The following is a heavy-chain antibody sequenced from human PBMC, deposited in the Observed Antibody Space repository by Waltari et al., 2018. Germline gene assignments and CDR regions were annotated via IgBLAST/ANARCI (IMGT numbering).Heavy chain of an antibody. Sequence: QVQLLQSGAEVKKPGSSVKVSCKASCVTFSSSAIIWVRQAPGQGREWMGGIIPIVGTANYAQKFQGRVTITTDESTSTAYMELSSLRSEDTAVYYCARSLYYYDSYGWFDPWGQGTLVTVSS. V-gene: IGHV1-69*05. D-gene: IGHD3-22*01. CDR2: IIPIVGTA. CDR1: CVTFSSSA. J-gene: IGHJ5*02. CDR3: ARSLYYYDSYGWFDP.